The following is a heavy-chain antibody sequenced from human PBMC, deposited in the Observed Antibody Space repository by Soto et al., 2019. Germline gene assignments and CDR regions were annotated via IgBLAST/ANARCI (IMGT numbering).Heavy chain of an antibody. CDR2: LGTAGDT. Sequence: EVQLVESGGGLVQPGGSLRLSCAASGFTFSSFDMYWVRQATGKGLELVSALGTAGDTYYPGSVKGRFTIARENAKNSLYIQMNSPRAVVAAVYYEARGVDYYYYMDVWGKGTTVTVSS. V-gene: IGHV3-13*01. CDR1: GFTFSSFD. CDR3: ARGVDYYYYMDV. J-gene: IGHJ6*03.